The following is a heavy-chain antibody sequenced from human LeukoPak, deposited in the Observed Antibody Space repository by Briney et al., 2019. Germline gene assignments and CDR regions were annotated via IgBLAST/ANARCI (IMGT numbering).Heavy chain of an antibody. CDR2: ISAYNGNT. J-gene: IGHJ6*03. D-gene: IGHD6-13*01. CDR1: GYTFTSYG. CDR3: ARGVSLSRRAAATYYYYMDV. Sequence: GASVKVSCKASGYTFTSYGISWVRQAPGQGLEWMGWISAYNGNTNYAQKLQGRVTMTRNTSISTAYMELSSLRSEDTAVYYCARGVSLSRRAAATYYYYMDVWGKGTTVTISS. V-gene: IGHV1-18*01.